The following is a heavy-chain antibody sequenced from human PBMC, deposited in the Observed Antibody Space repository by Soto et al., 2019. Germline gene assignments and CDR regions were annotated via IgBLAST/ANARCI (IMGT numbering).Heavy chain of an antibody. V-gene: IGHV3-33*01. CDR3: ARDVWDSSGYYLDY. Sequence: ASGFTFSSYGMHWVRQAPGKGLEWVAAIKYDGSEKYYADTAKGRFTISRDSSRNTLYLQMNSLRAEDTAVYYCARDVWDSSGYYLDYWGQGTLVTVSS. CDR1: GFTFSSYG. CDR2: IKYDGSEK. J-gene: IGHJ4*02. D-gene: IGHD3-22*01.